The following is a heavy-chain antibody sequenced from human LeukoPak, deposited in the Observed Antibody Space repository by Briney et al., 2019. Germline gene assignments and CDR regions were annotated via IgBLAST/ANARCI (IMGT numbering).Heavy chain of an antibody. Sequence: SETLSLTCTVSGGSISSYYWSWIRQPPGKGPEWIGYIYYSGSTYYNPSLKSRVTISVDTSKNQFSLKLSSVTAADTAVYYCARGGSSWYRNHWFDPWGQGTLVTVSS. CDR1: GGSISSYY. CDR2: IYYSGST. J-gene: IGHJ5*02. D-gene: IGHD6-13*01. CDR3: ARGGSSWYRNHWFDP. V-gene: IGHV4-59*08.